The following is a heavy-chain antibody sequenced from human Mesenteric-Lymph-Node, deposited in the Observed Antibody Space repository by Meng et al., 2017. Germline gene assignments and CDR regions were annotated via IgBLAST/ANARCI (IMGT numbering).Heavy chain of an antibody. Sequence: SEILSLTCTVSGGSVSSGSYYWSWIRQPPGKGLEWIGYIYYSGSTNYNPSLKSRVTISVDTSKNQFSLKLSSVTAADTAVYYCAKVGQTYYYYGMDVWGQGTTVTVSS. CDR2: IYYSGST. J-gene: IGHJ6*02. CDR1: GGSVSSGSYY. V-gene: IGHV4-61*01. CDR3: AKVGQTYYYYGMDV.